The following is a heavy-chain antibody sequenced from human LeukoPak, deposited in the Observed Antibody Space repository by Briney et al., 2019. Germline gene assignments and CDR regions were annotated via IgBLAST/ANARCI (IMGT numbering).Heavy chain of an antibody. CDR2: IKQDGSEK. D-gene: IGHD7-27*01. J-gene: IGHJ4*02. CDR3: ARGVWAPFDS. CDR1: AFSSSNYS. V-gene: IGHV3-7*01. Sequence: GGSLTLSPAASAFSSSNYSMNWYSQAQGKGREWVANIKQDGSEKNYVDSVKGRFSISRDNAKNSLILQMNSLRDEDTAVYYCARGVWAPFDSWGQGTLVSVSS.